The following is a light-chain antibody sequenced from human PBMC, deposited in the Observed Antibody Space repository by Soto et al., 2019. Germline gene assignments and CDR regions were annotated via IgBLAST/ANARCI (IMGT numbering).Light chain of an antibody. V-gene: IGKV3-20*01. CDR2: GAS. CDR3: QQYGTSPFT. CDR1: QSVSNNY. Sequence: EIVLTQSPGTLSLSPGERATLSCRASQSVSNNYLAWYQQKPGQAPRLLISGASNRATGIPDRFSSSGSGTDFTLAISRLEPEDFAVYYCQQYGTSPFTFGPGTKVDLK. J-gene: IGKJ3*01.